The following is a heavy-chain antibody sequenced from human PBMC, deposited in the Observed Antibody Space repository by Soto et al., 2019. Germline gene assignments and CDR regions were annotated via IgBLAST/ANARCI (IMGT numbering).Heavy chain of an antibody. CDR3: TRSIGPSCYSSFDY. J-gene: IGHJ4*02. D-gene: IGHD2-15*01. CDR1: GFTFDDYA. Sequence: EVQLVESGGGLVQPGRSLRLSCAASGFTFDDYAIHWVRQAPGKGLEWVSGISWNRGTIGYADSVKGRFTISRDNAKHSLYLQMNSLSAEDTASYYCTRSIGPSCYSSFDYFGQGTLVTVSS. V-gene: IGHV3-9*01. CDR2: ISWNRGTI.